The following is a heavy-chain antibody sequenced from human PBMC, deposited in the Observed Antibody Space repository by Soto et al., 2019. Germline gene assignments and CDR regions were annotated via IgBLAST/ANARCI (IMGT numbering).Heavy chain of an antibody. D-gene: IGHD6-6*01. CDR1: GYTFTSYG. Sequence: GASVKVSCKASGYTFTSYGISWVRQAPGQGLEWMGWINPNSGGTNYAQKFQGWVTMTRDTSISTAYMELSRLRSDDTAVYYCARDPQGSDSSSPQAYYFDYWGQGTLVTVSS. J-gene: IGHJ4*02. CDR2: INPNSGGT. V-gene: IGHV1-2*04. CDR3: ARDPQGSDSSSPQAYYFDY.